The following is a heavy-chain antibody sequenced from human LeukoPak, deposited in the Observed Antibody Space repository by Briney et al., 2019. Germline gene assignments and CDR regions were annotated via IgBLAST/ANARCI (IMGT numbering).Heavy chain of an antibody. Sequence: PGGSLRLSCAASGFTFSSYAMGWVRQAPGKGLEWVSAISGSSGRTYYADSVKGRFTISRDNAKNSLYLQMNSLRAEDTAVYYCASPQRYHSGYYKTWGQGTLVTVSS. CDR1: GFTFSSYA. CDR3: ASPQRYHSGYYKT. V-gene: IGHV3-23*01. J-gene: IGHJ4*02. D-gene: IGHD3-22*01. CDR2: ISGSSGRT.